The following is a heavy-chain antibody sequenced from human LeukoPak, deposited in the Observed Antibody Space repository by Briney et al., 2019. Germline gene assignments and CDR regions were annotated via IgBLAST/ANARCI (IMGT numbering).Heavy chain of an antibody. J-gene: IGHJ6*03. CDR3: ARGITYSSGWYDYYYYYMDV. CDR1: GYSFTGYY. D-gene: IGHD6-19*01. V-gene: IGHV1-2*02. CDR2: INPNSGGT. Sequence: GASVKVSCKASGYSFTGYYMHWVRQAPGQGLEWMGWINPNSGGTNYAQKFQGRVTMTRDTSISTAYMELSRLRSDDTAVYYCARGITYSSGWYDYYYYYMDVWGKGTTVTVSS.